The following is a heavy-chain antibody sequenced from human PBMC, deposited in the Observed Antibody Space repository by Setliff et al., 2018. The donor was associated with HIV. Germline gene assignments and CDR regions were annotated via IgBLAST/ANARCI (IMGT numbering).Heavy chain of an antibody. J-gene: IGHJ6*03. V-gene: IGHV4-39*01. CDR3: ARIVRWELVATSTFFYYYMDV. CDR2: IYYTGST. CDR1: GASISSSSHH. D-gene: IGHD1-26*01. Sequence: SETLSLTCTVSGASISSSSHHWAWIRLPPGKGLEYIGNIYYTGSTHHNPSLESRVATSVDASKNQFSLKLSSVTAADTAVYYCARIVRWELVATSTFFYYYMDVWGKGTTVTVSS.